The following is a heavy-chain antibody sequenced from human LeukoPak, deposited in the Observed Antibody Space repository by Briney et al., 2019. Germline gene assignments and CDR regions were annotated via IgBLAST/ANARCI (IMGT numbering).Heavy chain of an antibody. J-gene: IGHJ4*02. V-gene: IGHV4-59*01. CDR2: IYYSGRT. CDR1: GGSISTYY. D-gene: IGHD3-22*01. CDR3: ARGPDYYDSSGYYFYFDY. Sequence: SETLSLTYTVSGGSISTYYWSWIRQPPGKGLDWIGYIYYSGRTNYNPSLKSRVTLSLDTSKNQFSLKLSSVTAADTAVYYCARGPDYYDSSGYYFYFDYWGQGTLVTVSS.